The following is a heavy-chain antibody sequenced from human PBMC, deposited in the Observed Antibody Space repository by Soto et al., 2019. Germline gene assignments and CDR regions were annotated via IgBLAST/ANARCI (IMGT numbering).Heavy chain of an antibody. D-gene: IGHD5-18*01. Sequence: PGGSLRLSCAASGFTFSDYTMNWVRQAPGKGLEWVSSIRSISSDIYYADSVKGRFTISRDNAKNSLYLQMNSLRAEDTAVYYCAREDGKLSSDTAMVSTDVWGQGTTVTVSS. J-gene: IGHJ6*02. CDR3: AREDGKLSSDTAMVSTDV. CDR2: IRSISSDI. CDR1: GFTFSDYT. V-gene: IGHV3-21*01.